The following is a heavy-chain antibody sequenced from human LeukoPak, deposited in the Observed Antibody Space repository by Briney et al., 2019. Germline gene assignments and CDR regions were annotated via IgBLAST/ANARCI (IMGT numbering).Heavy chain of an antibody. V-gene: IGHV3-33*01. J-gene: IGHJ4*02. Sequence: TGGSLRLSCAASGFTFSSYGMHWVRQAPGKGLEWVAVTWYDGSNKYYADSVKGRFTISRDNSKNTLYLQMNSLRAEDTAVYYCARSPSYYYDSSGYYSYWGQGTLVTVSS. CDR2: TWYDGSNK. CDR3: ARSPSYYYDSSGYYSY. CDR1: GFTFSSYG. D-gene: IGHD3-22*01.